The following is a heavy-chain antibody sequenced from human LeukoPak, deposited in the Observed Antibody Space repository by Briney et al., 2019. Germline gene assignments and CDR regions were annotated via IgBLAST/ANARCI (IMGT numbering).Heavy chain of an antibody. V-gene: IGHV3-53*01. CDR1: GFIVSSNY. J-gene: IGHJ4*02. Sequence: PGGSLRLSCAASGFIVSSNYMSWVRQAPGKGLEWVSVIYSGGPTYYADSVKGRFTVSRDTSKNTLYLQMNSLRAEDTAVYYCAREYSSSSRYFDYWGQGALVTVSS. D-gene: IGHD6-6*01. CDR3: AREYSSSSRYFDY. CDR2: IYSGGPT.